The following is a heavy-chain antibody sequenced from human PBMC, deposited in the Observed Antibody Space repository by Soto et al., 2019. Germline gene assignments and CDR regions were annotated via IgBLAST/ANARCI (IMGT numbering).Heavy chain of an antibody. CDR1: GFTLSNYW. J-gene: IGHJ4*02. V-gene: IGHV3-7*03. CDR2: INKDGSQK. Sequence: GSLRLSCAASGFTLSNYWMTWVRQAPGKGLEWVANINKDGSQKNYVDSVKGRFTIARDNGQNSLSLQINSLRVEDTAVYYCVRELGLAYWGQGALVTVSS. D-gene: IGHD7-27*01. CDR3: VRELGLAY.